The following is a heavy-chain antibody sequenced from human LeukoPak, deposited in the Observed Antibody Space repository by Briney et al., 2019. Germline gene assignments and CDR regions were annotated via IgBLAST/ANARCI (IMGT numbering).Heavy chain of an antibody. J-gene: IGHJ4*02. V-gene: IGHV3-11*04. D-gene: IGHD6-19*01. CDR1: GFTFSDYY. Sequence: KSGGSLRLSCAASGFTFSDYYMSWMRQAPGKGLEWVSYISSSGTTIYYADSLKGRFTISRDNAKNSLYLQMNSLRAEDTAVYYCARDQGSGWHGSEYNYWGQGTLVIVSS. CDR2: ISSSGTTI. CDR3: ARDQGSGWHGSEYNY.